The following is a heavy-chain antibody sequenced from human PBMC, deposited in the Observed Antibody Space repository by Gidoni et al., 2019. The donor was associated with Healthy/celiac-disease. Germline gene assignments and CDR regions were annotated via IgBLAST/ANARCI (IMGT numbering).Heavy chain of an antibody. D-gene: IGHD4-17*01. V-gene: IGHV3-21*01. Sequence: EVQLVESGGGLVKPGGSLRLSCAASGFTFSSYSMNWVRQAPGKGLEWVSSISSSSSYIYYADSVKGRFTISRDNAKNSLYLQMNSRRAEDTAVYYCARDGDGDYQSPFDPWGQGTLVTVSS. CDR1: GFTFSSYS. CDR2: ISSSSSYI. J-gene: IGHJ5*02. CDR3: ARDGDGDYQSPFDP.